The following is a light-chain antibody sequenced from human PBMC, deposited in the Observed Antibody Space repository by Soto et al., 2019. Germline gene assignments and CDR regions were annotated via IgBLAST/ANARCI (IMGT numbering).Light chain of an antibody. CDR1: QSFSTSY. CDR3: QQYGGSPFT. Sequence: EIVLTQSPGTLSLSPGDRATLSCKASQSFSTSYLAWYQHKPGQAPRLLIYNTFTRATGIPDRFSGSGSGTEFTPTISRLEPEDFAVSYCQQYGGSPFTFGPGTKVDIK. CDR2: NTF. V-gene: IGKV3-20*01. J-gene: IGKJ3*01.